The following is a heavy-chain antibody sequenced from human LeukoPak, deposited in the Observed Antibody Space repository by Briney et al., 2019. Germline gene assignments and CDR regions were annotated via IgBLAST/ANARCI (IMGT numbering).Heavy chain of an antibody. D-gene: IGHD3-10*01. CDR1: GFTFSSYA. V-gene: IGHV3-23*01. CDR2: ISGSGGST. CDR3: ARTMVRGGGIDY. J-gene: IGHJ4*02. Sequence: GGSLRLSCAASGFTFSSYAMSWVRQAPGKGLEWVSAISGSGGSTYYADSVKGRFTISRDNSKNTLYLQMNSLRAEDTAVYYCARTMVRGGGIDYWGQGTLVTVSS.